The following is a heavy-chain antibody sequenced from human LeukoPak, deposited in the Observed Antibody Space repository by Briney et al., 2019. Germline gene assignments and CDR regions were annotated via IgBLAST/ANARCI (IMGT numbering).Heavy chain of an antibody. J-gene: IGHJ3*02. CDR1: GFTFSSYA. CDR2: ISGSGGST. D-gene: IGHD6-13*01. Sequence: PGGSLRLSCAASGFTFSSYAMSWVRQAPGKVLEWVSAISGSGGSTYYADSVKGRFTISRDNSKNTLYLQMNSLRAEDTAVYYCANCIAAAGTLWAFDIWGQGTMVTVSS. V-gene: IGHV3-23*01. CDR3: ANCIAAAGTLWAFDI.